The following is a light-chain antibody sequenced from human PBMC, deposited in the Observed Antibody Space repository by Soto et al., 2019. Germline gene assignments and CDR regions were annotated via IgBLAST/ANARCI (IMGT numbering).Light chain of an antibody. Sequence: QSALTQPASVSGSPGQSITFSCTGTSSDVGGYNYVSWYQQHPGKAPKLIIYDVNNRPSGVSNRFSGSKSGNTASLTISGLQAEDEADYYCSSYTSSSTLFFGGGTKLTVL. V-gene: IGLV2-14*03. CDR2: DVN. J-gene: IGLJ2*01. CDR3: SSYTSSSTLF. CDR1: SSDVGGYNY.